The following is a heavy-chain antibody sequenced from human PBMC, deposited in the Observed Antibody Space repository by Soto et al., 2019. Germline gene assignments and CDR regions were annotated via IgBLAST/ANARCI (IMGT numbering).Heavy chain of an antibody. V-gene: IGHV2-5*02. D-gene: IGHD5-12*01. CDR2: IYWGDDK. CDR3: AHIDPEIVTVGGHGGFDY. Sequence: QITLKESGPTLVRPPQTLTLTCTFSGFSLTSGVGVGWIRQPPGKALEWLALIYWGDDKRYSPSLKNRLTINKDTSKNQVVLTMTNVGPVDTATYFCAHIDPEIVTVGGHGGFDYWGQGTLVTVSS. J-gene: IGHJ4*02. CDR1: GFSLTSGVG.